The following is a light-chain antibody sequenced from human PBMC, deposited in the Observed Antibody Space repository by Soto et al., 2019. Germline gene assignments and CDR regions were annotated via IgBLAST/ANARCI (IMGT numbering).Light chain of an antibody. Sequence: DIQMTQSPSSLSASVGDRVTITCRASQSISSYLTWFQQKPGKAPSLLIFAADNLQDGVPSRFSGSGSGRDFSLTISSLQPEDFATYYCQQSYDMPWTFGQGTKVDIK. V-gene: IGKV1-39*01. CDR1: QSISSY. CDR3: QQSYDMPWT. J-gene: IGKJ1*01. CDR2: AAD.